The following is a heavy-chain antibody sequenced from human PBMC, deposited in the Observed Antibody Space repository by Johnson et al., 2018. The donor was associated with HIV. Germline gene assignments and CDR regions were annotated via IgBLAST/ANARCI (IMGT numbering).Heavy chain of an antibody. V-gene: IGHV3-13*01. CDR1: GFTFSSYD. CDR3: ARVRVGAFDI. Sequence: MLLVESGGGLVQPGRSLRLSCAASGFTFSSYDMHWVRQATGKGLEWVSAIGTAGDTYYPGSVKGRFTISRENAKNSLYLQMNSLRVEDTAVYYCARVRVGAFDIWGQGTMVTVSS. CDR2: IGTAGDT. D-gene: IGHD1-26*01. J-gene: IGHJ3*02.